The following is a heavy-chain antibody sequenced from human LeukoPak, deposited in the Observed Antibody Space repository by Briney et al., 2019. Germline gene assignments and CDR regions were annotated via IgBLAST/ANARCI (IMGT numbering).Heavy chain of an antibody. CDR1: GYTFTSYD. CDR2: IIPIFGTA. V-gene: IGHV1-8*02. D-gene: IGHD5/OR15-5a*01. Sequence: ASVKVSCKASGYTFTSYDINWVRQAPGQGLEWMGRIIPIFGTANYAQKFQGRVTMTRNTSISTAYMELSSLRSEDTAVYYCASSTTVTGWFDPWGQGTLVTVSS. CDR3: ASSTTVTGWFDP. J-gene: IGHJ5*02.